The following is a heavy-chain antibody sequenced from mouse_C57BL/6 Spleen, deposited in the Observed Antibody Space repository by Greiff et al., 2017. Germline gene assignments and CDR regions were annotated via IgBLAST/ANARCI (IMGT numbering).Heavy chain of an antibody. CDR3: ARGDYYGSSFDY. V-gene: IGHV1-64*01. CDR1: GYTFTSYW. D-gene: IGHD1-1*01. Sequence: QVQLQQPGAELVKPGASVTLSCKASGYTFTSYWMHWVKQRPGQGLEWIGMIHPNSGSTNYNEKFKSKATLTVDKSSSTAYMQLSSLTSEDSAVYYCARGDYYGSSFDYWGQGTTRTVSS. J-gene: IGHJ2*01. CDR2: IHPNSGST.